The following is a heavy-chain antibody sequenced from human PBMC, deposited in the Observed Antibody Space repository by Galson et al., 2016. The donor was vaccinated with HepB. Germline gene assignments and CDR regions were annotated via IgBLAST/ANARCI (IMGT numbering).Heavy chain of an antibody. Sequence: QSGAEVKQPGESLKISCKGSGFSFTTYWIAWVRQKPGKGLEWMGLVYGLNSDTRYSPSFAGQVAISVDASSNTAYLQWNSLPASDTAVYYCARRIAVTGREHDFWGQGTLVTVSS. D-gene: IGHD6-19*01. CDR1: GFSFTTYW. CDR3: ARRIAVTGREHDF. J-gene: IGHJ4*02. V-gene: IGHV5-51*01. CDR2: VYGLNSDT.